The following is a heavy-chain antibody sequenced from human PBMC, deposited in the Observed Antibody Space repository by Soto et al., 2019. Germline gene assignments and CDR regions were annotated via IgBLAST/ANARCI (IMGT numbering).Heavy chain of an antibody. CDR2: IYYSGST. CDR3: ARRGSRAYYYYYGMDV. D-gene: IGHD3-16*01. CDR1: GGSISSSSYY. V-gene: IGHV4-39*01. J-gene: IGHJ6*02. Sequence: SETLSLTCTVSGGSISSSSYYWGWIRQPPGKGLEWIGSIYYSGSTYYNPSLKSRVTISADTSKNQFSLKLSSVTAADTAVYYCARRGSRAYYYYYGMDVWGQGTTVTVSS.